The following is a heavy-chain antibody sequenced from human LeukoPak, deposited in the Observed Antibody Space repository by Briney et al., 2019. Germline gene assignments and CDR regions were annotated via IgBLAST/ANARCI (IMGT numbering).Heavy chain of an antibody. CDR2: INPSGGST. CDR3: ARVRIAAAGTPRWFDP. Sequence: ASVKVSCKASGYTFTSYYMHWVRQAPGQGLEWMGIINPSGGSTSYAQKFQGRVTMTRDTSTSTVYMELSSLRSEDTAVYYCARVRIAAAGTPRWFDPWGQGTLVTVSS. D-gene: IGHD6-13*01. V-gene: IGHV1-46*01. J-gene: IGHJ5*02. CDR1: GYTFTSYY.